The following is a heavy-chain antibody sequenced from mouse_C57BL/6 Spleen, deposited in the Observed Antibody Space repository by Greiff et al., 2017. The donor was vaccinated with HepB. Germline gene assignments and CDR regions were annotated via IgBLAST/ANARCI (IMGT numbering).Heavy chain of an antibody. J-gene: IGHJ1*03. CDR3: ARDYYGSSYDWYFDV. CDR1: GFTFSDFY. Sequence: EVMLVESGGGLVQSGRSLRLSCGTSGFTFSDFYMEWVRQAPGKGLEWIAASRNKANDYTTEYSASVKGRFIVSRDTSQSILYLQMNALRAEDTAIYYCARDYYGSSYDWYFDVWGTGTTVTVSS. V-gene: IGHV7-1*01. CDR2: SRNKANDYTT. D-gene: IGHD1-1*01.